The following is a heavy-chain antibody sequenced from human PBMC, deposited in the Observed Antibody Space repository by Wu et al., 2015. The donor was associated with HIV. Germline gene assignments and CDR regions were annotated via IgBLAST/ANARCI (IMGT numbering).Heavy chain of an antibody. CDR1: DYTFTSYG. Sequence: QVQLVQSGAEVKKPGASVKVSCKASDYTFTSYGISWVRQAPGQGLEWMGWISAYNGHTNYAQKLQGRVTMTTDTSTSTAYMELRSLRSDDTAVYYCAREPTGRYYYDSSGYYYVWGQGTLVTVSS. D-gene: IGHD3-22*01. CDR2: ISAYNGHT. J-gene: IGHJ4*02. V-gene: IGHV1-18*01. CDR3: AREPTGRYYYDSSGYYYV.